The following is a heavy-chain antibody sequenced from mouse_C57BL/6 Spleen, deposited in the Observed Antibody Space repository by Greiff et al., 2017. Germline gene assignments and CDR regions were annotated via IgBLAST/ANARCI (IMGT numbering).Heavy chain of an antibody. V-gene: IGHV5-6*01. CDR2: ISSGGSYT. D-gene: IGHD2-4*01. CDR3: ARQSYYEGDAMDY. Sequence: EVKLVESGGDLVKPGGSLKLSCAASGFPFSSYGMSWVRQTPDKRLEWVATISSGGSYTYSPDRVKGRFPISRDNAKNTLYRQMSSLKSEDTAMYDWARQSYYEGDAMDYWGQGTSVTVSS. J-gene: IGHJ4*01. CDR1: GFPFSSYG.